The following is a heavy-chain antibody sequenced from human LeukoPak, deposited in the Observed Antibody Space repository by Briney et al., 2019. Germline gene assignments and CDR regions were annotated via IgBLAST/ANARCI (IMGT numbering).Heavy chain of an antibody. V-gene: IGHV4-61*02. J-gene: IGHJ2*01. CDR3: ARAPDWYFDL. CDR2: IYTSGST. CDR1: GGSISSGSYY. Sequence: SETLSLTCTVSGGSISSGSYYWSWIRQPAGTGLEWIGRIYTSGSTNYNPSLKSRVTISVDTSKNQFSLKLSSVTAADTAVYYCARAPDWYFDLWGRGTLVTVSS. D-gene: IGHD2-2*01.